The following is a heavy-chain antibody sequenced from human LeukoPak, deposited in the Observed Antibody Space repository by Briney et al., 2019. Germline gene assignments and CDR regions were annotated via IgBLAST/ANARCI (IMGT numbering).Heavy chain of an antibody. CDR2: INTNTGNP. Sequence: GASVKVSCKASGYTFTRYAMNWVRQAPGQGLEWMGWINTNTGNPTYAQGFTGRFVFSLDTSVSTAYLQISSLKAEDTAVYYCARPAVYSSSWYGSYYYYAVDVWGQGTSVTVSS. J-gene: IGHJ6*02. CDR1: GYTFTRYA. V-gene: IGHV7-4-1*02. CDR3: ARPAVYSSSWYGSYYYYAVDV. D-gene: IGHD6-13*01.